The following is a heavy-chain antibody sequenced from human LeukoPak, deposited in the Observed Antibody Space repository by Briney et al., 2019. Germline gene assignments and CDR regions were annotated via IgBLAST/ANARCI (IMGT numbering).Heavy chain of an antibody. V-gene: IGHV3-21*01. J-gene: IGHJ4*02. Sequence: GGSLRLSWAASGFTLSSYSMNWVRQAPGKGLEWVSSISSSSSYIYYADSVKGRFTISRDNAKNSLYLQMNSLRAEDTAVYYCARAADAAAGIRGDYFDYWGQGTLVTVSS. D-gene: IGHD6-13*01. CDR3: ARAADAAAGIRGDYFDY. CDR1: GFTLSSYS. CDR2: ISSSSSYI.